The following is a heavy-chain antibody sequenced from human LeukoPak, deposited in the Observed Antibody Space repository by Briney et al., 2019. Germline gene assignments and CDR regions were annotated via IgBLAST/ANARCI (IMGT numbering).Heavy chain of an antibody. Sequence: SETLSLTCAVSGYSISSGYYWGWIRQPPGKGLELIGSIYHSGSTYYNPSLKSRVTISVDTSKNQFSLKLSSVTAADTAVYYCARFSSTSWWKYYFGYWGQGTLVTVSS. CDR2: IYHSGST. CDR3: ARFSSTSWWKYYFGY. V-gene: IGHV4-38-2*01. CDR1: GYSISSGYY. J-gene: IGHJ4*02. D-gene: IGHD2-2*01.